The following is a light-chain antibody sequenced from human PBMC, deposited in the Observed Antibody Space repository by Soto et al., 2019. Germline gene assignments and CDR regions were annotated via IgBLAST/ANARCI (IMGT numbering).Light chain of an antibody. CDR1: QSVSNY. J-gene: IGKJ2*01. Sequence: EIVLTQSPGTLSLSPGERATLSCRTRQSVSNYLAWYQHRRGQAPRLLIYGASIRATGIPDRFSGSGSGTDFTLTISRLAPEDFAVYYCQHYGTSPPYTFGQGTKLEIK. V-gene: IGKV3-20*01. CDR2: GAS. CDR3: QHYGTSPPYT.